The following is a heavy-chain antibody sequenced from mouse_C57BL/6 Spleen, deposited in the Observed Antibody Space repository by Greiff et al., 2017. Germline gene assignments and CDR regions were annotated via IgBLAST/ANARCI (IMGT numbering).Heavy chain of an antibody. CDR3: ARQDYGSRDYYSMDY. J-gene: IGHJ4*01. CDR1: GFTFSDYY. Sequence: EVMLVESGGGLVQPGGSLKLSCAASGFTFSDYYMYWVRQTPEKRLEWVAYISNGGGSTYYPDTVKGRFTISRDNAKTTLYLQMSRLKSEDTAMYYCARQDYGSRDYYSMDYWGQGTSVTVSS. D-gene: IGHD1-1*01. CDR2: ISNGGGST. V-gene: IGHV5-12*01.